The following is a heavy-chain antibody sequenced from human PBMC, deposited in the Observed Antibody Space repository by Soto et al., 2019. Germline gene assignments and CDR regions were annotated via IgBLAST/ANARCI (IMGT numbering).Heavy chain of an antibody. Sequence: EVQLVESGGGLVQPGRSLRLSCTASGFIFDNHAMHWVRQAPGKGLEWVAGVTWNSVATGYADSVKGRFTISRDNAKNSLYLQMNSLSPEDTSVYFCVKEGGMKYFDFWGRGTVVTVSS. CDR2: VTWNSVAT. V-gene: IGHV3-9*01. J-gene: IGHJ2*01. D-gene: IGHD3-16*01. CDR1: GFIFDNHA. CDR3: VKEGGMKYFDF.